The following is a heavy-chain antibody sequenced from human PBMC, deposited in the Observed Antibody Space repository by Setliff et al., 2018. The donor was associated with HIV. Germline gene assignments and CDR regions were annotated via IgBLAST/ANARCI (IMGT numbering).Heavy chain of an antibody. CDR3: ARDPGRYNGMDV. Sequence: SETLSLTCAVSGYSISSGYYWGWIRQTPGKGLEWIGSIYHSGTTYYNPSLRSRVTISVDTSKNQFSLKLSSVTAADTAVYYCARDPGRYNGMDVWGQGTTVTVSS. V-gene: IGHV4-38-2*02. CDR1: GYSISSGYY. J-gene: IGHJ6*02. D-gene: IGHD1-20*01. CDR2: IYHSGTT.